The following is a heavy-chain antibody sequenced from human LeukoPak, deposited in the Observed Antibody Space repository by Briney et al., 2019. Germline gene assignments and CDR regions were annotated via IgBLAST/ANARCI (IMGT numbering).Heavy chain of an antibody. Sequence: GGSLRLSCAASGFTFSNYAMSWVRQAPGKGLEWVSVISGSGATTDYADSVMGRFTISRDDSKNTLYLQLDSLRAEDTAVYFCAKGLWGAYYYGMDVWGQGTTVTVSS. CDR2: ISGSGATT. V-gene: IGHV3-23*01. D-gene: IGHD3-16*01. J-gene: IGHJ6*02. CDR1: GFTFSNYA. CDR3: AKGLWGAYYYGMDV.